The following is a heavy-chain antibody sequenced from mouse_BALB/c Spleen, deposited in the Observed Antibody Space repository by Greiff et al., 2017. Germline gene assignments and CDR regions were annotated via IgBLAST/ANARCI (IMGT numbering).Heavy chain of an antibody. CDR3: ARGPLNWYYFDY. J-gene: IGHJ2*01. D-gene: IGHD4-1*01. CDR2: ISNLAYSI. V-gene: IGHV5-15*02. CDR1: GFTFSDYG. Sequence: EVMLVESGGGLVQPGGSRKLSCAASGFTFSDYGMAWVRQAPGKGPEWVAFISNLAYSIYYADTVTGRFTISRENAKNTLYLEMSSLRSEDTAMYYCARGPLNWYYFDYWGQGTTLTVSS.